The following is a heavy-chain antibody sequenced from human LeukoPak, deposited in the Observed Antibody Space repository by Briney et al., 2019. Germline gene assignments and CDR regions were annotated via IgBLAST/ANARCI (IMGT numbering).Heavy chain of an antibody. D-gene: IGHD1-14*01. CDR1: GFTFSSYG. J-gene: IGHJ5*02. Sequence: RTGGSLRLSCAASGFTFSSYGMHWVRQAPGRGLDWVAFIWYDGTNKYYADSVKGRFTISRDNSKNTLYLQMNSLRAEDTAMYYCAKQFEPGSFWLDPWGQGTLVTVSS. V-gene: IGHV3-30*02. CDR3: AKQFEPGSFWLDP. CDR2: IWYDGTNK.